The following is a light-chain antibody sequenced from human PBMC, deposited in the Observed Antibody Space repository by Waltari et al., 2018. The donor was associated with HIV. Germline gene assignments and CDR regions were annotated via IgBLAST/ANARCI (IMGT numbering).Light chain of an antibody. CDR1: HSNLGNTY. J-gene: IGLJ1*01. CDR3: VTWDSSLNLYV. CDR2: DNG. Sequence: QSVLPQPPSVSPAPGQKVAISCSRGHSNLGNTYVSCDQQVPGKATPLLIYDNGKRPPGIPDRFSAAKAGVSATLGISGLQIVDEAYCYCVTWDSSLNLYVFGPGTTVAVL. V-gene: IGLV1-51*01.